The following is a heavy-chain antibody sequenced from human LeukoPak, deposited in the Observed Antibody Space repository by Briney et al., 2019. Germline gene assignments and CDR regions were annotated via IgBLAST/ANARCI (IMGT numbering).Heavy chain of an antibody. V-gene: IGHV1-18*01. CDR2: ISAYNGNT. D-gene: IGHD3-3*01. CDR3: ARDRGVGIPFLEWLPGDY. CDR1: GYTFTSYG. J-gene: IGHJ4*02. Sequence: GASVKVSCKASGYTFTSYGISWVRQAPGQGLEWTGWISAYNGNTNYAQKLQGRVTMTTDTSTSTAYMELRSLRSDDTAVYYCARDRGVGIPFLEWLPGDYWGQGTLVTVSS.